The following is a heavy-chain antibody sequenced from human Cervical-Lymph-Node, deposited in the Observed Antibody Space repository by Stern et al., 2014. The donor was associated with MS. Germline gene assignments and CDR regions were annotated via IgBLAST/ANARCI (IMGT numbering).Heavy chain of an antibody. V-gene: IGHV3-33*01. J-gene: IGHJ5*02. D-gene: IGHD3-10*01. CDR1: GFTFSSYG. Sequence: QVQLEQSGGGVVQPGRSLRLSCAASGFTFSSYGMHWVRQAPGQGLEWVAVVWYAGSNKDYADSVKGRFTISRDNSKNTLYLQMNSLRAEDTAVYYCARDRYYYGSGRPTYNWFDPWGQGTLVTVSS. CDR2: VWYAGSNK. CDR3: ARDRYYYGSGRPTYNWFDP.